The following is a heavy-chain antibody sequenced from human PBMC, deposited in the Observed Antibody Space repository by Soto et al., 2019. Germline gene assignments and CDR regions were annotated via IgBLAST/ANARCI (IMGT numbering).Heavy chain of an antibody. V-gene: IGHV3-33*01. CDR2: IWYDGSNK. CDR1: GFTFSSYG. J-gene: IGHJ4*02. D-gene: IGHD3-22*01. Sequence: AGGSLRLSCAASGFTFSSYGMHWVRQAPGKGLEWVAVIWYDGSNKYYADSVKGRFTISRDNSKNTLYLQMNSLRAEDTAVYYCARGGLITMIVEIDYWGQGTLVTVSS. CDR3: ARGGLITMIVEIDY.